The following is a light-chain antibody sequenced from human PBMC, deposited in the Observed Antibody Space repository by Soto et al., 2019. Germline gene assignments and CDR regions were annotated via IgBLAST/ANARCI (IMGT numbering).Light chain of an antibody. CDR2: DIS. CDR3: QQYNDWPLT. V-gene: IGKV3D-15*01. CDR1: QSVSRD. J-gene: IGKJ4*01. Sequence: EIGMTQSPATLSVSPGERATLSCRASQSVSRDLAWYQQKPGQAPRLLIYDISTRATGIPTRFSGSGSGTEFTLTISSLQSEDFAVYYCQQYNDWPLTFGGGTKVEIK.